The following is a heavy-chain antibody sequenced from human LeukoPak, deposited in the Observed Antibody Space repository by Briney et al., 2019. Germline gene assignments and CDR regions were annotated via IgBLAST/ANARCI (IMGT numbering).Heavy chain of an antibody. D-gene: IGHD3-10*01. V-gene: IGHV3-23*01. Sequence: GGSLRLSCAASGFMFSDFAMSWVRQAPGKGLEWVSVIIGSNSSTYYADSVRGRFTISRDNSKNILYLQMNTLRVDDTAVYYCAKDPGSYGSGYWGQEPWSPSPQ. CDR3: AKDPGSYGSGY. CDR2: IIGSNSST. J-gene: IGHJ4*01. CDR1: GFMFSDFA.